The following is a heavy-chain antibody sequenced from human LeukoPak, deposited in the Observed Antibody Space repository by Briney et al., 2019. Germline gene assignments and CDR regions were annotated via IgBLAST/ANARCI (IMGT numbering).Heavy chain of an antibody. CDR1: GITFGNNW. Sequence: GGSLRLSCAASGITFGNNWMHWVRHGPGKGLVWISRINSDGGGAIYADSVKGRFAVSRDNAKNTLYLQMNSLRAEDTAVYYCARDVPHNWFDTWGQGTLVTVSS. CDR2: INSDGGGA. J-gene: IGHJ5*02. V-gene: IGHV3-74*01. CDR3: ARDVPHNWFDT.